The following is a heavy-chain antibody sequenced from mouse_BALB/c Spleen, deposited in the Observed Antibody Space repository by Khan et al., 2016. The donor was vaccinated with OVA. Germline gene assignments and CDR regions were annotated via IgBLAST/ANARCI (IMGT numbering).Heavy chain of an antibody. CDR3: ARLPRGY. CDR1: GYNIKDTY. Sequence: VQLQQPGAELVKPGASVKLSCTASGYNIKDTYIHWVKQRPEQGLEWFGRIDPANGNTKYDPKFQGKATITADTPSNTAYLQLSSRTSEATAVYYCARLPRGYWGQGTTLTVSS. CDR2: IDPANGNT. J-gene: IGHJ2*01. V-gene: IGHV14-3*02.